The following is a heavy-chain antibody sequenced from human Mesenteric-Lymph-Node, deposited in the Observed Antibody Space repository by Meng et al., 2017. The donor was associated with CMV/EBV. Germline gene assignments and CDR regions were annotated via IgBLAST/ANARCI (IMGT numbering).Heavy chain of an antibody. CDR1: GYTFISYY. CDR2: INPSGGST. D-gene: IGHD3-3*01. Sequence: ASVKVSCKASGYTFISYYMHWVRQAPGQGLEWMGIINPSGGSTSYAQKFQGRVTMTRDTSTSTVYMELSSLRSEDTAVYYCARGRPSVDYDFWSSYYYYGMDVWGQGTTVTVSS. CDR3: ARGRPSVDYDFWSSYYYYGMDV. J-gene: IGHJ6*02. V-gene: IGHV1-46*01.